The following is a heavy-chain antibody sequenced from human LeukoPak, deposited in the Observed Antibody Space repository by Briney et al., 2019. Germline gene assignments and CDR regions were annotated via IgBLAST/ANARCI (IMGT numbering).Heavy chain of an antibody. CDR2: INPNSVGT. CDR1: GYTFTGYY. J-gene: IGHJ4*02. Sequence: ASVKVSCKASGYTFTGYYLHWVRQAPGQGLEWMGWINPNSVGTNYAQKFQGRVTMTRDTSISTAYTELSRLRSDDTAVYYCARDSRQIGFGEAGHYFDYWGQGTLVTVSS. CDR3: ARDSRQIGFGEAGHYFDY. D-gene: IGHD3-10*01. V-gene: IGHV1-2*02.